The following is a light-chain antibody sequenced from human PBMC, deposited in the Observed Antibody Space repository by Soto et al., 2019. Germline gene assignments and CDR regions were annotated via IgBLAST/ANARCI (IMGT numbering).Light chain of an antibody. CDR1: QSVYSN. CDR2: EAS. V-gene: IGKV3-15*01. J-gene: IGKJ4*01. CDR3: QQYNKWPLT. Sequence: EIVMTQSPATLSVSPGERATLSCRASQSVYSNLAWYQQNPGQPTRLLGYEASTRATCIPARFSGSGYGTEFTLTISSLQSEDFAVYYCQQYNKWPLTFGGGTKGEVK.